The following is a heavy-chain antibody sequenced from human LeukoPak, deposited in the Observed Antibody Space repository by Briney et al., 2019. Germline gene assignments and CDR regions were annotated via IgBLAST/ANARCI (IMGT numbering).Heavy chain of an antibody. V-gene: IGHV4-34*01. D-gene: IGHD2-2*02. CDR2: INHSGST. Sequence: SETLSLTCAVYGGSFSGYYWSWIRQPPGKGLEWIGEINHSGSTNYNPSLKSRVTISVDTSKNQFSLKLSSVTAADTAVYYCARGQAYIVVVPAAIYNWFDPWGQETLVTVSS. CDR1: GGSFSGYY. CDR3: ARGQAYIVVVPAAIYNWFDP. J-gene: IGHJ5*02.